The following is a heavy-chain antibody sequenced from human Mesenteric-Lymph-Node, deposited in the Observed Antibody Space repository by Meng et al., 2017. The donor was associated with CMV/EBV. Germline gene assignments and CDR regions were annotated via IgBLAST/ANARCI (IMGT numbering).Heavy chain of an antibody. CDR2: LSSSGST. CDR3: ARDLGMGSSFDY. CDR1: VGSISGYF. D-gene: IGHD3-16*01. Sequence: TSTVSVGSISGYFCSWLRPPPGKGLEWIGYLSSSGSTNYNPSLRSRVTMTVDTSNNHLSLKLTSVTAADTAVYFCARDLGMGSSFDYWGQGILVTVSS. V-gene: IGHV4-59*01. J-gene: IGHJ4*02.